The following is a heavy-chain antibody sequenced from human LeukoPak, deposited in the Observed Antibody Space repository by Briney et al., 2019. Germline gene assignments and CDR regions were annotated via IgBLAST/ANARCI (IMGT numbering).Heavy chain of an antibody. V-gene: IGHV3-74*01. CDR1: GFTFSIYW. CDR3: ARDYYDSSGYSPLDY. CDR2: INSDGSST. J-gene: IGHJ4*02. Sequence: GGSLRLSCAASGFTFSIYWMHWVRQAPGKGLVWVSHINSDGSSTSYADSVKGRFTISRDNAKNTLYLQMNSLRAEDTAVYYCARDYYDSSGYSPLDYWGQGTLVTVSS. D-gene: IGHD3-22*01.